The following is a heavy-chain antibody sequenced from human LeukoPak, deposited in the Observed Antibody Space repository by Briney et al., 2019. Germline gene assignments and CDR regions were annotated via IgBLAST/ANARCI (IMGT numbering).Heavy chain of an antibody. CDR1: GGSISSYY. Sequence: NPSETLSLTCTVSGGSISSYYWSWIRQPPGKGLEWIGYIYYSGSTSYNPSLKSRVTISVDTSKNQFSLKLSSVTAADTAVYYCARLVCSGGSCYPFDYWGQGTLVTVSS. D-gene: IGHD2-15*01. CDR2: IYYSGST. V-gene: IGHV4-59*08. CDR3: ARLVCSGGSCYPFDY. J-gene: IGHJ4*02.